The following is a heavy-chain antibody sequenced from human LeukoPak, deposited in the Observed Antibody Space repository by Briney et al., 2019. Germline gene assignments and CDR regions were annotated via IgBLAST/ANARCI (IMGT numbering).Heavy chain of an antibody. CDR3: AGEGGNWFDP. Sequence: SETLSLTCTVSGASINDYYWSWIRQPPGEGLEWIGYFYSRGNTKYNPSLKSRVTISIDTAKNQFSLKLSSVTPADTAVYYCAGEGGNWFDPWGREPWSPSPQ. D-gene: IGHD1-26*01. CDR1: GASINDYY. V-gene: IGHV4-59*01. J-gene: IGHJ5*02. CDR2: FYSRGNT.